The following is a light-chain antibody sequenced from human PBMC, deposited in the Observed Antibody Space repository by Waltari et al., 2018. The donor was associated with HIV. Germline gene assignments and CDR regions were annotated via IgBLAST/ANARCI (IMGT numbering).Light chain of an antibody. Sequence: SYELTQPPSVSVSPGQTASITCSGDKLGDKYACWYQQKPGQSPVLVIYQDAERPSGIPVLFSGSRSGSTATLSISGTQTMDEGDYFCQAWDSISGIIFGGGTKLAV. J-gene: IGLJ2*01. CDR1: KLGDKY. V-gene: IGLV3-1*01. CDR2: QDA. CDR3: QAWDSISGII.